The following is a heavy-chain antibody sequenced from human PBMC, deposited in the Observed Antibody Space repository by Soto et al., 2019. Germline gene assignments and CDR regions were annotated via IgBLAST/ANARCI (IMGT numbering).Heavy chain of an antibody. Sequence: QVQLVQSGAEVKKPGASVKVSCKASGYTFTSYGISWVRQAPGQGLEWMGWISAYNGNTNYAQKLQGRVTMTTDTSTSTAYMELRSLRSDDTAVYYCERDEEWFGELFPNYYGMDVWGQGTTVTVSS. J-gene: IGHJ6*02. CDR1: GYTFTSYG. CDR2: ISAYNGNT. V-gene: IGHV1-18*01. CDR3: ERDEEWFGELFPNYYGMDV. D-gene: IGHD3-10*01.